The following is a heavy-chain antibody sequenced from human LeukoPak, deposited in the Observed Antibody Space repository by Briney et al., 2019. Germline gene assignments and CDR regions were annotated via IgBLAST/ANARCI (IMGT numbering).Heavy chain of an antibody. D-gene: IGHD3-22*01. CDR1: GYTLTELS. V-gene: IGHV1-24*01. J-gene: IGHJ4*02. CDR2: FDPEDGET. Sequence: ASVKVSCKVSGYTLTELSMHWVRQAPGKGLEWRGGFDPEDGETIYAQKFQGRVTMTEDTSTDTAYMELSSLRSEDTAVYYCATVYYYDSSGYHQFDYWGQGTLVTVSS. CDR3: ATVYYYDSSGYHQFDY.